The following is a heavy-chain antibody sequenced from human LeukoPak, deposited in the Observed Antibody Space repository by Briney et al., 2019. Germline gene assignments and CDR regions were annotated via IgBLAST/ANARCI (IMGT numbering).Heavy chain of an antibody. Sequence: ASVKVSCKASGYTFSTYGISWVRQAPGQGLEWVAWVSNFNGNTDFAQKLQGRVTVSTDTSTDTSMGTAYLELRNLRSDDTAVYYCARDVEGYGSDSFYIRGYFDHWGQGTLVTVSS. D-gene: IGHD3-10*01. CDR3: ARDVEGYGSDSFYIRGYFDH. CDR2: VSNFNGNT. CDR1: GYTFSTYG. J-gene: IGHJ4*02. V-gene: IGHV1-18*01.